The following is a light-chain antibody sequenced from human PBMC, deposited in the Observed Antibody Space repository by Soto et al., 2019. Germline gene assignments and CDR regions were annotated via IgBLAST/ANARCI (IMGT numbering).Light chain of an antibody. CDR2: GVN. Sequence: QSVLTQPASVSGSPGQSITISCTGSSNGIGTYEYVSWHQHHPGRAPKLIIFGVNDRPSGISDRFSGSKSGNTASLTIFGLQLEDEAVYYCSSYTTGSTLPWVFGTGTKVTVL. CDR1: SNGIGTYEY. CDR3: SSYTTGSTLPWV. J-gene: IGLJ1*01. V-gene: IGLV2-14*01.